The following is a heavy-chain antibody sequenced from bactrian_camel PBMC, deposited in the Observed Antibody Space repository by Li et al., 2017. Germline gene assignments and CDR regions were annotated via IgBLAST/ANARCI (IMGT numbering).Heavy chain of an antibody. D-gene: IGHD5*01. CDR1: GYTTTAVR. CDR3: AADSVGRCRARGWVEGPSVAAYDY. Sequence: VQLVESGGGSVDAGGSLRLSCAASGYTTTAVRMGWFRQVPGKPRVEIAAMDGERPTFYANDVKGRFTVSRNDLKDTLYLQMNSLKPEDAAMYYCAADSVGRCRARGWVEGPSVAAYDYWGQGTQVTVS. J-gene: IGHJ4*01. V-gene: IGHV3S53*01. CDR2: MDGERPT.